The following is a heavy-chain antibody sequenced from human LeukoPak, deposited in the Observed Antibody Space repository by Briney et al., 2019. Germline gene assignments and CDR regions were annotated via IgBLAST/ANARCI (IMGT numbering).Heavy chain of an antibody. D-gene: IGHD6-13*01. Sequence: SETLSLTCTVSGGSISSSSYYWGWIRQPPGKGLEWIGSIYYSGSTYYNPSLKSRVTISVDTSKNQFSLKLSSVTAADTAVYYCAKTSSSWYQFDYWGQGTLVTVSS. J-gene: IGHJ4*02. CDR3: AKTSSSWYQFDY. CDR1: GGSISSSSYY. V-gene: IGHV4-39*07. CDR2: IYYSGST.